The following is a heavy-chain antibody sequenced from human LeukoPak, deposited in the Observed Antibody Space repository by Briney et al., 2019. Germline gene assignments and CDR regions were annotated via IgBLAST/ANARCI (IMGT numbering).Heavy chain of an antibody. Sequence: ASVKVSCKASGGTFSSYAISWVRQAPGQGLEWMGGIIPIFGTANYAQKFQGRVTITADESTSTAYMELSSLRSEDTAVYYCAVGHIVVVPAANPLDCWGQGTLVTVSS. V-gene: IGHV1-69*13. CDR2: IIPIFGTA. J-gene: IGHJ4*02. D-gene: IGHD2-2*01. CDR1: GGTFSSYA. CDR3: AVGHIVVVPAANPLDC.